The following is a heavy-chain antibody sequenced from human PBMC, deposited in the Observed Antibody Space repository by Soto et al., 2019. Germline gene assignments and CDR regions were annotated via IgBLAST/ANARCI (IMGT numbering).Heavy chain of an antibody. V-gene: IGHV4-34*01. CDR1: GESFSGYY. CDR3: AGNIVATISSFDY. CDR2: INHSGST. D-gene: IGHD5-12*01. J-gene: IGHJ4*02. Sequence: QVRLQQWGAGLLKPSETLSLTCAVYGESFSGYYWSWIRQPPGKGLEWIGEINHSGSTNYNPSLKSRVTMSVDTSKNQFSLKLSSVTAADTAVYYCAGNIVATISSFDYWGQGTLVTVSS.